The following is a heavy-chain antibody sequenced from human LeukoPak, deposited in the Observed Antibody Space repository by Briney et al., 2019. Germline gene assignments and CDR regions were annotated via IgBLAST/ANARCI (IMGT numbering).Heavy chain of an antibody. J-gene: IGHJ4*02. CDR3: ARGGGAQQVVHYDSSGYYY. D-gene: IGHD3-22*01. V-gene: IGHV1-69*04. CDR2: IIPIFGIA. Sequence: SVTVSCKAYGGTFSSYAIRWVRQAPGQGLEWMGRIIPIFGIANYAQKFQGRVTITADKSTSTAYMELSSLRSEDTAVYYCARGGGAQQVVHYDSSGYYYWGQGTLVTVSS. CDR1: GGTFSSYA.